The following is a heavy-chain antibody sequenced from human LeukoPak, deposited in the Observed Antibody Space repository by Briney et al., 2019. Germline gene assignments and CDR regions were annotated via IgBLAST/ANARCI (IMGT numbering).Heavy chain of an antibody. CDR1: GYTFTSYD. V-gene: IGHV1-8*01. J-gene: IGHJ4*02. Sequence: ASVKVSCKASGYTFTSYDINWVRQATGQGLEWMGWMNPNSGNTGYAQKFQGRVTMTRNTSISTAYMELSSPRSEDTAVYYCARETPTLQWLIDYWGQGTLVTVSS. D-gene: IGHD6-19*01. CDR3: ARETPTLQWLIDY. CDR2: MNPNSGNT.